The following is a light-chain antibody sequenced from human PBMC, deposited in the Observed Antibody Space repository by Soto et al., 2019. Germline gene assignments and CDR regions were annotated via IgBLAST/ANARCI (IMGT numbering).Light chain of an antibody. CDR1: QSISSSY. J-gene: IGKJ3*01. CDR2: GAS. V-gene: IGKV3-20*01. Sequence: EIVLMPSPGTLSLSPGERATLSCRASQSISSSYLAWYQQKPGQAPRLLVYGASSGATGIPDRFSGSGSGTDFTLTISRLEPEDFAVYYCQQYGSSRFTFGPGTKVDIK. CDR3: QQYGSSRFT.